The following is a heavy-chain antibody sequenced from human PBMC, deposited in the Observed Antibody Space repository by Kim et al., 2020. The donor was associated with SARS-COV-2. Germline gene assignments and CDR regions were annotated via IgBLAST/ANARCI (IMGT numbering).Heavy chain of an antibody. CDR3: TSDLGDYWGGDCYSRV. CDR2: IKSKINGGTT. V-gene: IGHV3-15*01. D-gene: IGHD2-21*02. Sequence: GGSLRLSCAASGFTFSNAWMNWVRQAPGKGLEWVGRIKSKINGGTTGYAAPVKGRFTISRDDSKNTLYLKMSSLKTEDTDVYYCTSDLGDYWGGDCYSRVWGLGTTVTVSS. CDR1: GFTFSNAW. J-gene: IGHJ6*02.